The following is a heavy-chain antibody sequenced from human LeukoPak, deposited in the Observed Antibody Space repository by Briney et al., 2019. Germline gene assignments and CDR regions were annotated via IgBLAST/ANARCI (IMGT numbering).Heavy chain of an antibody. J-gene: IGHJ4*02. CDR2: INPNSGGT. CDR1: GYTFTGYY. CDR3: ASPSVSDYGDYAFDY. Sequence: ASVKVSCKASGYTFTGYYMHWVRQAPGQGLEWMGWINPNSGGTNYAQKFQGRVTMTRDMSISTAYMELSRLRSDDTAVYYCASPSVSDYGDYAFDYWGQGTLVTVSS. V-gene: IGHV1-2*02. D-gene: IGHD4-17*01.